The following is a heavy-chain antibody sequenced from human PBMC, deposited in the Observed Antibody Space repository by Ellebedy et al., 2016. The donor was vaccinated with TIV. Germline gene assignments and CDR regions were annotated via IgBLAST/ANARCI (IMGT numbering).Heavy chain of an antibody. CDR3: ARDIGGNSPGYAY. V-gene: IGHV1-69*13. D-gene: IGHD4-23*01. J-gene: IGHJ4*02. Sequence: ASVKVSCKASGYTFTSYGISWVRQAPGQGLEWMGGIIPIFGTANYAQKFQGRVTITADESTSTAYMELSSLRSEDTAVDYCARDIGGNSPGYAYWGQGTLVTVSS. CDR1: GYTFTSYG. CDR2: IIPIFGTA.